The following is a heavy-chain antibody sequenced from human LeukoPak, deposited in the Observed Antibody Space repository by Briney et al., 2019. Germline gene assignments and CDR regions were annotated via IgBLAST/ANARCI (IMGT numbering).Heavy chain of an antibody. V-gene: IGHV4-59*12. Sequence: PSETLSLTCTVSGGSISSYYWSWIRQPPGKGLEWVGYIYYTGSTNYNPSLKSRVTISVDTSKNQFSLKLSSVTAADTAVYYCARDPYGDYDDGFDYWGQGTLVTVSS. D-gene: IGHD4-17*01. CDR2: IYYTGST. CDR1: GGSISSYY. J-gene: IGHJ4*02. CDR3: ARDPYGDYDDGFDY.